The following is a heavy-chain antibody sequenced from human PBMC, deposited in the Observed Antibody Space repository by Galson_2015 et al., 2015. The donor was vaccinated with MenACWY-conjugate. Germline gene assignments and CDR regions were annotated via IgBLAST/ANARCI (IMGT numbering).Heavy chain of an antibody. J-gene: IGHJ4*02. Sequence: SLRLSCAASGFIFSRCAMHWVRQPPGKGLEWVAVLWYDGSETYYADSVKGRFTISRDNSKNTAYLHMSSLRAEDTAMYYCFALNSGINYRGQGTLVSVSS. CDR1: GFIFSRCA. CDR2: LWYDGSET. V-gene: IGHV3-33*01. D-gene: IGHD1-26*01. CDR3: FALNSGINY.